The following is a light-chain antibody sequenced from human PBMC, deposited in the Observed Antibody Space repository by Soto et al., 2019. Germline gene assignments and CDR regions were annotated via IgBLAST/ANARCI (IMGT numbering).Light chain of an antibody. CDR2: RAS. CDR3: QQYSHYSRT. J-gene: IGKJ1*01. V-gene: IGKV1-5*03. CDR1: QGVDTW. Sequence: DIQLTQAPSSLSASVGDRVTITCRASQGVDTWLAWYQQKPGKAPNLLISRASTLKSGVPSRFSGSGSGTEFTLTINSLHPDDFATYYCQQYSHYSRTFGQGTKVEI.